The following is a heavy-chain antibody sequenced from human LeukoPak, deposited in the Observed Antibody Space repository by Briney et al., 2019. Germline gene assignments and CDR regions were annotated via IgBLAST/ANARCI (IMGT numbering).Heavy chain of an antibody. D-gene: IGHD5-24*01. V-gene: IGHV3-74*01. CDR3: ARSFSGSREY. Sequence: GGSLRLSCAASGLTLSDYWVHWVRQAPGKGLVWVSRINTNGGRTDYADSVKGRFTISRDNAKNTVSLQMNSLRAEDTAVYYCARSFSGSREYWGQGTRVTVSS. J-gene: IGHJ4*02. CDR2: INTNGGRT. CDR1: GLTLSDYW.